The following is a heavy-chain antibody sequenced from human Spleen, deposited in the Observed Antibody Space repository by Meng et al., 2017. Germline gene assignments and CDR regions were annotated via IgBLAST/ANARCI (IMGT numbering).Heavy chain of an antibody. CDR3: ARSLQYYVPAS. Sequence: GGSLRLSCAAPGVIFDRYAMTWVRQAPGKGLEWVSAISGSGHTTYYADSVNGRVTISRDNSKNSLYLQMNSLRVDDTAVYYCARSLQYYVPASWGQETLVTVSS. CDR1: GVIFDRYA. V-gene: IGHV3-23*01. CDR2: ISGSGHTT. D-gene: IGHD3-16*01. J-gene: IGHJ5*02.